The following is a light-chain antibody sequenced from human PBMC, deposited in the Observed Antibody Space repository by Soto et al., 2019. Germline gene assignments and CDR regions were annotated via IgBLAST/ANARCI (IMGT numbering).Light chain of an antibody. CDR2: GAS. CDR3: QQYYKWPLT. CDR1: QSVSSN. Sequence: EIVMTQSPATLSVSPGERATLSCRASQSVSSNLAWYQQKPGQAPRLLIYGASTRATGIPARFSGSESGTEFTLTFNSLQSEDFAVYYCQQYYKWPLTFGGGTKVEIK. J-gene: IGKJ4*01. V-gene: IGKV3-15*01.